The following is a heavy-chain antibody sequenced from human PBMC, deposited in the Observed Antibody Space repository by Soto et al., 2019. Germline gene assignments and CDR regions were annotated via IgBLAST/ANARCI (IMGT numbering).Heavy chain of an antibody. D-gene: IGHD3-22*01. Sequence: QPGGSLRLSCAASGFTFSSYVMSWVRQAPGKGLEWVSAISGSGGNTYCADSVKGRFTISRDNSKNTLFLQMNSLRAEDTALYFCAKEMGDYYDSSGSWFDPWGQGTLVTVSS. J-gene: IGHJ5*02. CDR3: AKEMGDYYDSSGSWFDP. V-gene: IGHV3-23*01. CDR2: ISGSGGNT. CDR1: GFTFSSYV.